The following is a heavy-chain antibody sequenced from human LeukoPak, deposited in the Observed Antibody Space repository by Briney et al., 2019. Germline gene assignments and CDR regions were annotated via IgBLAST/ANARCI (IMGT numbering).Heavy chain of an antibody. CDR3: ASGDSSGPRVY. CDR2: IIPILGIA. Sequence: SVKVSCKASGGTFSSYAISWVRQAPGQGLEWMGRIIPILGIANYAQKFQGRVTITADKSTSTAYMELSSLRSEDTAVYYCASGDSSGPRVYWGQGTLVTASS. V-gene: IGHV1-69*04. J-gene: IGHJ4*02. D-gene: IGHD3-22*01. CDR1: GGTFSSYA.